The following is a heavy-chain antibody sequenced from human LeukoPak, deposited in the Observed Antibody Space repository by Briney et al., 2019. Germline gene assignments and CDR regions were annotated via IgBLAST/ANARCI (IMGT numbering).Heavy chain of an antibody. CDR2: IYYSGST. CDR3: ARDSMVRGTYYYYGMDV. D-gene: IGHD3-10*01. Sequence: SETLSLTCTVSGGSISSYYWSWIRQPPGKGLEWIGYIYYSGSTNYNPSLKSRVTISVDTSKNQFSLKLSSVTAADTAVYYCARDSMVRGTYYYYGMDVWGQGTTVTVSS. V-gene: IGHV4-59*01. J-gene: IGHJ6*02. CDR1: GGSISSYY.